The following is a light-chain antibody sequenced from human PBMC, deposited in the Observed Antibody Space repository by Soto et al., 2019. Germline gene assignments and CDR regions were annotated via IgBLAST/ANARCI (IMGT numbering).Light chain of an antibody. CDR2: GAS. V-gene: IGKV3-20*01. CDR3: QQYGSSPRT. J-gene: IGKJ1*01. CDR1: QSVSSY. Sequence: EIVLTQSPATLSLSPGERATLPCRASQSVSSYLAWYQQKPGQAPRLLIYGASTRATGIPARFSGSGSGTEFTLTISSLEPGDLAVYYCQQYGSSPRTFGQGTKVDIK.